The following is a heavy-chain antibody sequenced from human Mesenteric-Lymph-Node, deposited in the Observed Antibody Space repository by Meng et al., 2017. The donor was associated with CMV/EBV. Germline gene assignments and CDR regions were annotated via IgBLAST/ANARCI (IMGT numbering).Heavy chain of an antibody. V-gene: IGHV3-30*02. J-gene: IGHJ5*02. CDR3: AKGRYCSSTSCYFGWFDP. D-gene: IGHD2-2*01. CDR1: TFSNSA. Sequence: TFSNSAMSWVRQAPGKGLEWVAFIRYDGSNKYYADSVKGRFTISRDNSKNTLYLQMNSLRAEDTAVYYCAKGRYCSSTSCYFGWFDPWGQGTLVTVSS. CDR2: IRYDGSNK.